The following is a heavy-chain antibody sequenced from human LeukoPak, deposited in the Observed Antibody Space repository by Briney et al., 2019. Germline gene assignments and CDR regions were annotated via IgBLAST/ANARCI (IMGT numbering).Heavy chain of an antibody. D-gene: IGHD5-12*01. Sequence: PSETLSLTCAVYGGSFSGYYWSWIRQPPGKGLEWIGEINHSGSTNYNPSLKSRVTISVDTSKNQFSLKLSSVTAADTAVYYCARGLYGMATTLFDYWGQGTLVTVSS. CDR2: INHSGST. CDR3: ARGLYGMATTLFDY. V-gene: IGHV4-34*01. J-gene: IGHJ4*02. CDR1: GGSFSGYY.